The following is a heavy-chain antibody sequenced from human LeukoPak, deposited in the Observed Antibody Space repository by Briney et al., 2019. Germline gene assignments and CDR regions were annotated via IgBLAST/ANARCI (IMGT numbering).Heavy chain of an antibody. CDR2: ISSSSSTI. CDR3: ASGSGSGSYSGDFDY. V-gene: IGHV3-48*01. Sequence: SGGSLRLSCAASGFTFSSYSMNWVRQAPGKGLEWVSYISSSSSTIYYADSVKGRFTISRDNAKNSLYLQMNSLRAEDTAVYYCASGSGSGSYSGDFDYWGQGTLVTVSS. J-gene: IGHJ4*02. D-gene: IGHD1-26*01. CDR1: GFTFSSYS.